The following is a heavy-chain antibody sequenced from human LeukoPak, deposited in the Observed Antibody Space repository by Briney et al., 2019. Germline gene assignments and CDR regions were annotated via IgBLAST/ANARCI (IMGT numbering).Heavy chain of an antibody. CDR3: AREFFGPGAFDY. V-gene: IGHV4-4*07. CDR1: GASISSYY. CDR2: IYTSGRT. D-gene: IGHD3/OR15-3a*01. J-gene: IGHJ4*02. Sequence: SQTLSLTCTVSGASISSYYCSWIRQPAGKGLEWIGCIYTSGRTNYNPSLKSRVTMSVDTSKNQFSLKLSSVTAADTAVYYCAREFFGPGAFDYWGQGTLVTVSS.